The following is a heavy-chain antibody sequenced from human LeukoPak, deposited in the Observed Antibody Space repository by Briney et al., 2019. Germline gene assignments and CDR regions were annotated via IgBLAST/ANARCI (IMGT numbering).Heavy chain of an antibody. D-gene: IGHD5-12*01. CDR2: ISFSSTDI. V-gene: IGHV3-21*01. CDR3: ARYSGYDYFFDL. Sequence: AGGSLILSCAASGFTLTNYNMHWVRQAPGRGLEWVSSISFSSTDIYYADSVMGRVTISRDNAKNSLYLQVNSLRAEDTAVYYCARYSGYDYFFDLWGQGTLVTVSS. CDR1: GFTLTNYN. J-gene: IGHJ4*02.